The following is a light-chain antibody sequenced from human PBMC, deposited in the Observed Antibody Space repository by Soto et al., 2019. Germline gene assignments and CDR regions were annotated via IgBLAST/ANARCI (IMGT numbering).Light chain of an antibody. V-gene: IGLV1-44*01. CDR3: AAWDDSLIGYV. CDR2: NNN. Sequence: QSVLTQPPSTSGTPGQRVTISCSGSRSNIGSQNVNWYQQLPGTAPKLLIYNNNQRPSGVPDRFSGSKSGTSASLAISGLQSEDEAAYYCAAWDDSLIGYVFGTGNKVTVL. CDR1: RSNIGSQN. J-gene: IGLJ1*01.